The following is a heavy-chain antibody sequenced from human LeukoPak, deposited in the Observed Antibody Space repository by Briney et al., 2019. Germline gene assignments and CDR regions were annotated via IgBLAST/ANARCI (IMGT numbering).Heavy chain of an antibody. Sequence: GGSLRLSCAASGFTFGSCWRHWVRQAPGKGLVWGSRINTDGSRTTYAECVKGRFSIPRDNAKNNLYLQMNSLRAEDTAAYYCVTIVGGYYPPVEGLDVWGQGTMVTVSS. CDR1: GFTFGSCW. D-gene: IGHD3-3*01. CDR2: INTDGSRT. J-gene: IGHJ3*01. V-gene: IGHV3-74*01. CDR3: VTIVGGYYPPVEGLDV.